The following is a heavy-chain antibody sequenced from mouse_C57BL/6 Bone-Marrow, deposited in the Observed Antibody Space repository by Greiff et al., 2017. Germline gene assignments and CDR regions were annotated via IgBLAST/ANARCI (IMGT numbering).Heavy chain of an antibody. CDR1: GYSITSGYY. J-gene: IGHJ2*01. Sequence: EVQLQESGPGLVKPSQSLSLTCSVTGYSITSGYYWNWIRQFPGNKLEWMGYISYDGSNNYNPSLKNRISITRDTSTNQFFLKLNSVTTEDTATYYCAGLITTVVSFDYWGQGTTLTVSS. CDR2: ISYDGSN. D-gene: IGHD1-1*01. V-gene: IGHV3-6*01. CDR3: AGLITTVVSFDY.